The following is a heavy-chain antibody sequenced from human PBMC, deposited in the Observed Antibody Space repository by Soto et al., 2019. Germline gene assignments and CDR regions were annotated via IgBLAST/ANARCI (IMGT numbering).Heavy chain of an antibody. CDR1: GFTFNGHA. D-gene: IGHD3-16*01. Sequence: EVQLLESGGGLVQPGGSLRLSCAASGFTFNGHAMTWVRQAPGKGLEWVSSISGSVGSTYYADSVKGRFTISRDNSRTTLYLQMISLRAEDTALYYCAKGGQMSYWGQGTLVTVSS. V-gene: IGHV3-23*01. J-gene: IGHJ4*02. CDR3: AKGGQMSY. CDR2: ISGSVGST.